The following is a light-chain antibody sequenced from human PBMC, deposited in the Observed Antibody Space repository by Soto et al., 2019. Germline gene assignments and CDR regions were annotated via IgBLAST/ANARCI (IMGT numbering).Light chain of an antibody. V-gene: IGKV3-15*01. Sequence: EIVLTQSPVTLSVSPGERATLSCRASQSVGGDLAWYQEIHGQPPRLLIYGAVTRATGVAARFSGRGSGTEFTPTVDSLQSEDLAIYYCQQYYAWPRTFGQGTQLEI. CDR2: GAV. J-gene: IGKJ2*01. CDR3: QQYYAWPRT. CDR1: QSVGGD.